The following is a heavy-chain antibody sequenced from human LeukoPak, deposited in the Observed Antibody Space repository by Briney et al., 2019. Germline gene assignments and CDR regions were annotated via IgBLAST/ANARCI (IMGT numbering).Heavy chain of an antibody. CDR2: IYYSGST. V-gene: IGHV4-39*07. J-gene: IGHJ4*02. CDR3: ARGWWELLNYFDY. Sequence: SETLSLTCTVSGGSISSSSYYWGWIRQPPGKGLEWIGSIYYSGSTYYNPSLKSRVTISVDTSENQFSLKLSSVTAADTAVYYCARGWWELLNYFDYWGQGTLVTVSS. CDR1: GGSISSSSYY. D-gene: IGHD1-26*01.